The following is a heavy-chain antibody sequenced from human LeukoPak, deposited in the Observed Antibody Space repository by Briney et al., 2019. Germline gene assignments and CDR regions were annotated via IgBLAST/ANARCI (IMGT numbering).Heavy chain of an antibody. CDR2: IYSGGST. J-gene: IGHJ4*02. CDR3: ARVPYGGNSIDC. Sequence: AGGSLRLSCAASGFTVSSNYMTWVHQAPGKGLEWVSVIYSGGSTDYADSVKGRFTIARDNSRNTVHLQMNSLRVEDTAMYYCARVPYGGNSIDCWGQGTLVTVSS. V-gene: IGHV3-66*01. D-gene: IGHD4-23*01. CDR1: GFTVSSNY.